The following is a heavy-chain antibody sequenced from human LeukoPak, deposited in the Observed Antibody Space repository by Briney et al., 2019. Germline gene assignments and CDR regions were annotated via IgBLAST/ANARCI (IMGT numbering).Heavy chain of an antibody. Sequence: GGSLRLSCAASGFTFSNYWMNWVRQAPGKGLEWVANIKQDGSDKYYVDSVKGRFTISRDNAKNSMYLQMNSLRAEDTAAYYCARDPDYYDSSGYYWFDYWGQGTLVTVSS. V-gene: IGHV3-7*05. D-gene: IGHD3-22*01. CDR2: IKQDGSDK. CDR1: GFTFSNYW. J-gene: IGHJ4*02. CDR3: ARDPDYYDSSGYYWFDY.